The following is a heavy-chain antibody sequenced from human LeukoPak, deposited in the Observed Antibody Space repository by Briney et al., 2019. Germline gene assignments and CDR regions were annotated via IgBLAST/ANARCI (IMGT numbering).Heavy chain of an antibody. J-gene: IGHJ4*02. CDR2: ISAYNGNT. CDR1: GYTFTSYG. V-gene: IGHV1-18*01. D-gene: IGHD3-9*01. Sequence: GASVKVSCKASGYTFTSYGISWVRQAPGQGLEWMGWISAYNGNTNYAQKLQGRVTMTTDTSTSTAYMELRSLRSDDTAVYYCARERPLDYDILTGYYESCYFDYWGQGTLVTVSS. CDR3: ARERPLDYDILTGYYESCYFDY.